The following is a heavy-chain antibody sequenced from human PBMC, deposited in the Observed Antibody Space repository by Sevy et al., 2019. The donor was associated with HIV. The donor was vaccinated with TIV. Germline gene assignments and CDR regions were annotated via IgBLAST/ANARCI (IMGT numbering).Heavy chain of an antibody. V-gene: IGHV4-59*08. CDR1: GRSITSLY. J-gene: IGHJ4*02. CDR2: IYYNGHI. D-gene: IGHD1-26*01. CDR3: AGENAWGRGYS. Sequence: ETLSLTCTVSGRSITSLYWNWIRQPPGKGLEWIANIYYNGHINYNPSLKSRVTLSLDTSKNQFSLRLSSVTAADTAMYYCAGENAWGRGYSWGQGTLVTVSS.